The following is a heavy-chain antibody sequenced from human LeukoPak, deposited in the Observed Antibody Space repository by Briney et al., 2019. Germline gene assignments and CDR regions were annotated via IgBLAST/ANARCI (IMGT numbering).Heavy chain of an antibody. J-gene: IGHJ4*02. Sequence: GGSLRLSCAASGFTFSSYWMHWVRQAPGKGLVWVSRVNSDGSSTTYADSVKGRFTISRDNAKNTLYLQMNSLRAEDTAVYYCARVDRGNFAWLVIPPPFDYWGRGTLVTVSS. D-gene: IGHD3-9*01. CDR3: ARVDRGNFAWLVIPPPFDY. CDR2: VNSDGSST. CDR1: GFTFSSYW. V-gene: IGHV3-74*03.